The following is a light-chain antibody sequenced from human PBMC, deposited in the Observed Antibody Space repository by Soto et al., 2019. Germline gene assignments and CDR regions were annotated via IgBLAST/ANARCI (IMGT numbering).Light chain of an antibody. CDR2: DAS. V-gene: IGKV1-5*01. J-gene: IGKJ1*01. Sequence: MQLTQSPSTLSASLGDRVSITCRASESINKWLAWLQKKPGRAPKVLIHDASTLESGVPSRFSGSRSGTEFTLAISSLQHDDSANYYCQQYKTYYQWTFGQGTKVDIK. CDR1: ESINKW. CDR3: QQYKTYYQWT.